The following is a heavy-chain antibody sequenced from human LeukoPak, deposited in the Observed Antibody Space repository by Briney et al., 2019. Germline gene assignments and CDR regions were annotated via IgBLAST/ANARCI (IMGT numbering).Heavy chain of an antibody. V-gene: IGHV4-59*01. CDR2: MSYSGST. CDR1: GGSISSYY. Sequence: SETLSLTCTVSGGSISSYYWSWIRQPPGKGLEWIGYMSYSGSTNYNPSLKSRVTMSINTSKNQFSLRLSSVTAADTAVYYCASGSDFGDYWGQGTLVTVSS. CDR3: ASGSDFGDY. D-gene: IGHD4-17*01. J-gene: IGHJ4*02.